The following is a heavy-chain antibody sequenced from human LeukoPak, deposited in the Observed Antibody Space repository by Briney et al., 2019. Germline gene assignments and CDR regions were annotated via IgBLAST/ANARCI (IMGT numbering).Heavy chain of an antibody. D-gene: IGHD2-8*01. CDR2: ISSSSSYI. Sequence: GGSLRLSCAASGFTFSSYSMNWVRQAPGKGLEWVSSISSSSSYIYYADSVKGRFTISRDNAKNSLYLQMNSLRAEDTAVYYCARDRHCTNGVCVGWFDPWGQGTLVTVSS. V-gene: IGHV3-21*06. CDR3: ARDRHCTNGVCVGWFDP. CDR1: GFTFSSYS. J-gene: IGHJ5*02.